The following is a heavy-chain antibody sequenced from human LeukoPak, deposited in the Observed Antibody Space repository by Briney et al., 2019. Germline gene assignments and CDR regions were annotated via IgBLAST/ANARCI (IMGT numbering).Heavy chain of an antibody. Sequence: GGSLRLFCAASGFTFSSYSMNWVRQAPGKGLEWVSSISSSSSYIYYADSVKGRFTISRDNAKNSLYLQMNSLRAEDTAVYYCARVGEANGGFDYWGQGTLVTVSS. V-gene: IGHV3-21*01. CDR3: ARVGEANGGFDY. D-gene: IGHD4-17*01. CDR2: ISSSSSYI. CDR1: GFTFSSYS. J-gene: IGHJ4*02.